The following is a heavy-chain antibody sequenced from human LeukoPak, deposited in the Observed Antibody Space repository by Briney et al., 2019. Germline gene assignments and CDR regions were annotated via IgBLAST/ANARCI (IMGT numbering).Heavy chain of an antibody. CDR2: IYYSGNT. V-gene: IGHV4-59*01. CDR3: ARDQGHCSAGNCYPRWFDS. Sequence: SETLSLTCTVSGASIRSYYWTWIRQPPGKGLEWIGYIYYSGNTKYNLSLKSRITISLDTSKNQFSLNLTSVTAADTAVYYCARDQGHCSAGNCYPRWFDSWGQGTLVTVSS. CDR1: GASIRSYY. J-gene: IGHJ5*01. D-gene: IGHD2-15*01.